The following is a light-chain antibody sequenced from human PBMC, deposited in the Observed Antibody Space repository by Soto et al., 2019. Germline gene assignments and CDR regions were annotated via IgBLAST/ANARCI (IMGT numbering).Light chain of an antibody. CDR3: QQYNTFST. CDR1: QTISSW. J-gene: IGKJ1*01. Sequence: DIQMTQSPSTLSASVGDRVTITCRASQTISSWLAWYQQKPGKAPKLLIYDVSSLESGVPSRFSGSGSGTEFTLTISSLQPDDFATYYCQQYNTFSTFGQVTKVDIK. V-gene: IGKV1-5*01. CDR2: DVS.